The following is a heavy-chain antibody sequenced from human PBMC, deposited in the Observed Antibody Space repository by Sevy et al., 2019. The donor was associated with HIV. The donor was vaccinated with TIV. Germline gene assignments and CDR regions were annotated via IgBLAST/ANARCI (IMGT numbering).Heavy chain of an antibody. CDR1: GGSISGSY. CDR2: IYPSGNT. Sequence: SETLSLTCTVSGGSISGSYWSWIRQSAGKGLEWIGRIYPSGNTNYNPSLKSRVTMSVDTSKNHFSLKLTSVTAADTAVYYCAREDSSTWCFHFWGQGTLVTVSS. D-gene: IGHD6-13*01. CDR3: AREDSSTWCFHF. V-gene: IGHV4-4*07. J-gene: IGHJ4*02.